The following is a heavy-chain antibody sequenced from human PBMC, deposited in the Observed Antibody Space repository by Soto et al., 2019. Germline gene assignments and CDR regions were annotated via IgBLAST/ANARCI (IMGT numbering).Heavy chain of an antibody. CDR1: GFTFSSSA. V-gene: IGHV3-23*01. J-gene: IGHJ4*02. Sequence: EVQLLESGGGLGQPGGSLRLSCAASGFTFSSSAMRWVRQGPGKGLEWVSIISGGAVSTYYADSVKGRFTISRDNSKNTLLLQMNRLRADDTAVYSVAKRRYSTALYDPFFDQWGQGTLVTVS. D-gene: IGHD2-8*02. CDR3: AKRRYSTALYDPFFDQ. CDR2: ISGGAVST.